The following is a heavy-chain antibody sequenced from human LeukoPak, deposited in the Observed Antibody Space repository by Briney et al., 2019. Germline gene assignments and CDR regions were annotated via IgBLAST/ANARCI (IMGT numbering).Heavy chain of an antibody. D-gene: IGHD1-14*01. J-gene: IGHJ4*02. V-gene: IGHV4-34*01. CDR3: ARDGVTTLDY. Sequence: PSETLSLTCAVYGGSFSGYYWSWIRQPPGKGLEWIGEINHSGSINYNPSLKSRVTISVDTSKNQFSLKLSSVTAADTAVYYCARDGVTTLDYWGQGTLVTVSS. CDR2: INHSGSI. CDR1: GGSFSGYY.